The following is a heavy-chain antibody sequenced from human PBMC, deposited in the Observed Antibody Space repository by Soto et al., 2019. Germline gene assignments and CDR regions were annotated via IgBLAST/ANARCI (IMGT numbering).Heavy chain of an antibody. CDR2: IYYSGTT. CDR1: GASITSGGYY. Sequence: QVQLQESGPGLVNPSQTLSLTCTFSGASITSGGYYWTWIRQHPGKGLEWIGYIYYSGTTYYNPSLKSLVTISVETSKNQFSLKLSSVTAADTAVYYCARATLVGANFDAFDIWGRGTMVTVSS. CDR3: ARATLVGANFDAFDI. D-gene: IGHD1-26*01. J-gene: IGHJ3*02. V-gene: IGHV4-31*01.